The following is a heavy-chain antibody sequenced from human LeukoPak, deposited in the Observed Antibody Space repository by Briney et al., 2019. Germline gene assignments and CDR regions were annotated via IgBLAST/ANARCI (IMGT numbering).Heavy chain of an antibody. D-gene: IGHD6-19*01. V-gene: IGHV1-2*02. CDR2: INPNSGGT. J-gene: IGHJ4*02. CDR3: AREFQYSSGWYPV. CDR1: GYTFTGYY. Sequence: ASVKVSCKASGYTFTGYYMHWVRQAPGQGLEWMGWINPNSGGTNYAQKFQGRVTMTRDTSISTAYIELSRLRSDDTAVYYCAREFQYSSGWYPVWGQGTLVTVSS.